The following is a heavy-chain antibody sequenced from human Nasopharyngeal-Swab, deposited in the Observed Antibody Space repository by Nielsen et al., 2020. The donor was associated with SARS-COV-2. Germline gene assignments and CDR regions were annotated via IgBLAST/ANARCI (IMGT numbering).Heavy chain of an antibody. CDR3: ARVRYCSSTSCYAGLGWFDP. CDR1: GFTFSSYS. Sequence: GESLKISCAASGFTFSSYSMNWVRQAPGKGLEWVSSVSSTSSYRYYADSVKGRFTISRDNAKNSLYLQMNSLRAEDTAVYYCARVRYCSSTSCYAGLGWFDPWGQGTLVTVSS. J-gene: IGHJ5*02. CDR2: VSSTSSYR. D-gene: IGHD2-2*01. V-gene: IGHV3-21*01.